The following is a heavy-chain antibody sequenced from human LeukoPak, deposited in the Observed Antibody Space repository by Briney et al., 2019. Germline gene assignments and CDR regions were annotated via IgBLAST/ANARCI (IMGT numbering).Heavy chain of an antibody. V-gene: IGHV3-74*01. J-gene: IGHJ6*04. CDR3: ARAYNYDLDV. Sequence: GGSLRLSCAPSVFTLSRYWMHWVRQAPGKGLVWVSRIKGDQSTTNNADSVNGRFTISRDNAKNTLYRQMNSRRAKDTAVYYCARAYNYDLDVWGKGTTVSVSS. CDR2: IKGDQSTT. CDR1: VFTLSRYW.